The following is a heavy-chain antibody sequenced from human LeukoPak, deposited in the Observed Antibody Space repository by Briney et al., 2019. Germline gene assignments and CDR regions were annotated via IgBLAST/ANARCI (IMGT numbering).Heavy chain of an antibody. V-gene: IGHV3-23*01. CDR1: GFTFSSYG. Sequence: GGSLRLSCAASGFTFSSYGMSWVRQAPGKGLEWVSAISGSGGSTYYADSVKGRFTISRDNSKNTVYLQMDSLRFEDAAVYCAQDLAYIRFDNWGQGTLVTVSS. CDR3: AQDLAYIRFDN. J-gene: IGHJ4*02. D-gene: IGHD1-1*01. CDR2: ISGSGGST.